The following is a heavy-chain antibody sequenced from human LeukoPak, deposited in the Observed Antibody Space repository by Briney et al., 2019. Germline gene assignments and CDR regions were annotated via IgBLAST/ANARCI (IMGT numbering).Heavy chain of an antibody. V-gene: IGHV3-23*01. J-gene: IGHJ4*02. Sequence: GGSLRLSCAASGFTFSSYAMIWVRQAPGKGLEWVSTISGSAGSTCYADSVKGRFTISRDNSKDTLYLQMNSLRAEDTAVYYCAKDLTLYGDFPYFDYWGQGTLVTVSS. CDR1: GFTFSSYA. CDR3: AKDLTLYGDFPYFDY. D-gene: IGHD2-21*01. CDR2: ISGSAGST.